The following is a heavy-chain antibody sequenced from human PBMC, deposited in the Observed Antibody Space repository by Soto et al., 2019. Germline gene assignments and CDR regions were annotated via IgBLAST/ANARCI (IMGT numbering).Heavy chain of an antibody. Sequence: QVQLVESGGGVVQPGRSLRLSCAASGFTFSSYSMHWVRQAPGKGLEWVAVISYDGSNKYYADSVKGRFTISRDNSKNTLYLQMNSLRAEDTAVYYCAKGRGLWLTYYYDSSGSLGYWGQGTLVTVSS. CDR3: AKGRGLWLTYYYDSSGSLGY. V-gene: IGHV3-30*18. CDR2: ISYDGSNK. J-gene: IGHJ4*02. CDR1: GFTFSSYS. D-gene: IGHD3-22*01.